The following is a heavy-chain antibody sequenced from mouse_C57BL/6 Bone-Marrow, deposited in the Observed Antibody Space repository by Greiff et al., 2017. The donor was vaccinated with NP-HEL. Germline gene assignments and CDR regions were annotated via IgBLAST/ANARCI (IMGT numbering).Heavy chain of an antibody. V-gene: IGHV1-81*01. CDR1: GYTFTSYG. CDR3: ARSSSGYVDWFAY. CDR2: IYPRSGNT. D-gene: IGHD3-2*02. J-gene: IGHJ3*01. Sequence: QVQLQQSGAELARPGASVKLSCKASGYTFTSYGISWVKQRTGQGLEWIGEIYPRSGNTYYNEKFKGKATLTADKSSSTAYMELRSLTSEDSAVYFCARSSSGYVDWFAYWGQGTLVTVSA.